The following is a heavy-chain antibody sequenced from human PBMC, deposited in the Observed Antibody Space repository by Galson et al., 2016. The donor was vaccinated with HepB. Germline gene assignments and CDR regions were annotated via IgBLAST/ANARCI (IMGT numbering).Heavy chain of an antibody. V-gene: IGHV3-23*01. CDR1: GFTFSNYA. CDR3: AKEDPSNVWGSYRYLNYFDY. Sequence: SLRLSCAASGFTFSNYAMSWVRQAPGKGLEWVSGICGSGTCTYFADSVKCRFTISRDNSKNTLYLQMNSLRAEDTAVYYCAKEDPSNVWGSYRYLNYFDYWGQGTLITVSS. J-gene: IGHJ4*02. CDR2: ICGSGTCT. D-gene: IGHD3-16*02.